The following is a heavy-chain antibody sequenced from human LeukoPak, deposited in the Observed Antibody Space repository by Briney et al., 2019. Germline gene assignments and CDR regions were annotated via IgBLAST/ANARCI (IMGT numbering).Heavy chain of an antibody. CDR1: GFTFGSAW. Sequence: GGSLRLSCAASGFTFGSAWMNWVRQAPGKGLEWVGRIKSKTDGGTTDSAAPVKGRFFISRDESKSTLYLQMNSLKTEDTAVYYCTTENRNTIFGVVPGGYYGLDVWGQGTTVTVSS. CDR3: TTENRNTIFGVVPGGYYGLDV. D-gene: IGHD3-3*01. CDR2: IKSKTDGGTT. J-gene: IGHJ6*02. V-gene: IGHV3-15*07.